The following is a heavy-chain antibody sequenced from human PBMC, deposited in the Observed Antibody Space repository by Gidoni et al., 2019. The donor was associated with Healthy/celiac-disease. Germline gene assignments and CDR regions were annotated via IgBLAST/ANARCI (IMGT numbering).Heavy chain of an antibody. V-gene: IGHV3-30*18. CDR2: ISYDGSNK. CDR1: GFTFRSYG. Sequence: QVQLVESGGGVVRPGRSLRLSCAASGFTFRSYGMHWVRQAPGKGLEWVAVISYDGSNKYYADSVKGRFTISRDNSKNTLYLQMNSLRAEDTAVYYCAKCYSNYDVCNFDYWGQGTLVTVSS. J-gene: IGHJ4*02. D-gene: IGHD4-4*01. CDR3: AKCYSNYDVCNFDY.